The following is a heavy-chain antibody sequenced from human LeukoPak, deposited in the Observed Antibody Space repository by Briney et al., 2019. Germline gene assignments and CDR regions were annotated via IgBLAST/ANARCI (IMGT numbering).Heavy chain of an antibody. CDR3: ARGPRHYDYVWGSYRTLVYFDY. V-gene: IGHV4-34*01. J-gene: IGHJ4*02. D-gene: IGHD3-16*02. Sequence: PGGSLRLSCAASGFSFSNHWMTWVRQPPGKGLEWIGEINHSGSTNYNPSLKSRVTISVDTSKNQFSLKLSSVTAADTAVYYCARGPRHYDYVWGSYRTLVYFDYWGQGTLVTVSS. CDR1: GFSFSNHW. CDR2: INHSGST.